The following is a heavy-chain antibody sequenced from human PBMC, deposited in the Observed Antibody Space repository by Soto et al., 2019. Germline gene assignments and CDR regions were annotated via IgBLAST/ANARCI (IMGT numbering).Heavy chain of an antibody. V-gene: IGHV3-48*01. Sequence: GGSLRLSCAASGFTFSSYNMNWVRQAPGKGLEWVSYISSGSSTIYYADSVKGRFTISRDNAKNSLYLQVNSLRAEDTAVYYCARVLYCSSTSCLRADDYWGQGTLVTVSS. J-gene: IGHJ4*02. CDR1: GFTFSSYN. D-gene: IGHD2-2*01. CDR2: ISSGSSTI. CDR3: ARVLYCSSTSCLRADDY.